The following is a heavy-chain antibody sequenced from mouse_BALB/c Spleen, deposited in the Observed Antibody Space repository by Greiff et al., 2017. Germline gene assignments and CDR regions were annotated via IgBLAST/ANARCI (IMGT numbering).Heavy chain of an antibody. J-gene: IGHJ3*01. CDR1: GYTFTSYW. CDR2: IYPGNSDT. Sequence: EVQLQQSGTVLARPGASVKMSCKASGYTFTSYWMHWVKQRPGQGLEWIGAIYPGNSDTSYNQKFKGKAKLTAVTSTSTAYMELSSLTNEDSAVYYCTPYGNYVGFAYWGQGTLVTVSA. V-gene: IGHV1-5*01. D-gene: IGHD2-1*01. CDR3: TPYGNYVGFAY.